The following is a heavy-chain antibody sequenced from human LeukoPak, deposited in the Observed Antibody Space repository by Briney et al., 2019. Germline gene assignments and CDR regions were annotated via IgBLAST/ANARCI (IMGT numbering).Heavy chain of an antibody. J-gene: IGHJ3*01. Sequence: SQTLSLTCAISLDNVSSPDAAWNWIQQSPSRGLEWLGRTFFRSKWFYECAVSVTGRISINPDTSKNQFSLHLNSVTPEGAALYYCARDVAFDFWGQGTMVTVSS. V-gene: IGHV6-1*01. CDR2: TFFRSKWFY. CDR1: LDNVSSPDAA. CDR3: ARDVAFDF.